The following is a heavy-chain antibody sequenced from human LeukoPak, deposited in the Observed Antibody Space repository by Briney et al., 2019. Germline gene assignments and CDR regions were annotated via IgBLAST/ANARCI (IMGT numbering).Heavy chain of an antibody. J-gene: IGHJ4*02. CDR2: VFYTGKT. CDR1: GGSFSTSDYY. V-gene: IGHV4-39*07. CDR3: ARVFDS. Sequence: SETLSLTCTVSGGSFSTSDYYWGWLRQSPVKGLEWIGDVFYTGKTNYHPSLRGRATISIDTSKNQFSLKLTYVTGADSAVYYCARVFDSWGQGTLVSVSS.